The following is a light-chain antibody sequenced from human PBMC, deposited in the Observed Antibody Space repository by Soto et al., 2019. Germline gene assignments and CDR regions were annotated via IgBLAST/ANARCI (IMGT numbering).Light chain of an antibody. Sequence: IVMTQSPATLSVSPGERATLSCRAAQSVGTRLAWYQHKTGQAPRLLISGASSRATGIPDRFTGSGSETSFTLTISRLEPEDFALYYCQHYQSGHPITFGQGTRLEIK. J-gene: IGKJ5*01. CDR3: QHYQSGHPIT. CDR2: GAS. V-gene: IGKV3-20*01. CDR1: QSVGTR.